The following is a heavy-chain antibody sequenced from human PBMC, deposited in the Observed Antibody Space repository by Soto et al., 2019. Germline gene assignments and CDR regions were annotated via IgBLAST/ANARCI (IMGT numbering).Heavy chain of an antibody. CDR1: GGSISGYY. CDR3: AREATYGDYLAWFDP. V-gene: IGHV4-59*01. Sequence: QVRLQESGPGLVKPSETLSLTCTVSGGSISGYYWSWIRQPPGKGLEWIGYIYYSGSTNYNPSLKSRVTISLDTSKNQFSLMLTSVTDADTAVYYCAREATYGDYLAWFDPWGQGTLVTVSS. D-gene: IGHD4-17*01. CDR2: IYYSGST. J-gene: IGHJ5*02.